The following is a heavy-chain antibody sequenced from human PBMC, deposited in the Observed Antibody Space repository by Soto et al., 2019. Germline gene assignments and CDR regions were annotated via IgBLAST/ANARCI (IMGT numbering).Heavy chain of an antibody. V-gene: IGHV3-23*01. CDR1: GFTFSSYA. CDR2: ISGSGGST. Sequence: EVQLLESGGGLVQPGGSLRLSCAASGFTFSSYAMSWVRQAPGKGLEWVSAISGSGGSTYYADSVKGRFTISRDNSKNTLYLQMNSLRGEDTAVYYCALRTLQYYYDSSGYPASALYYWGQGTLVTVSS. D-gene: IGHD3-22*01. CDR3: ALRTLQYYYDSSGYPASALYY. J-gene: IGHJ4*02.